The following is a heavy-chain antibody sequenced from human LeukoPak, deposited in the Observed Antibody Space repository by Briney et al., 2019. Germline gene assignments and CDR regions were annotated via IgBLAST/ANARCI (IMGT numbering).Heavy chain of an antibody. J-gene: IGHJ3*02. D-gene: IGHD6-19*01. CDR1: GGSISSSSYY. V-gene: IGHV4-39*07. CDR2: IYYSGST. Sequence: SETLSLTCTVSGGSISSSSYYWGWIRQPPGEGLEWIGSIYYSGSTYYNPSLKSRVTISVDSSKNQFSLRLNSVTAADTAMYYCAKGGGWDAFDIWGQGTMVTVSS. CDR3: AKGGGWDAFDI.